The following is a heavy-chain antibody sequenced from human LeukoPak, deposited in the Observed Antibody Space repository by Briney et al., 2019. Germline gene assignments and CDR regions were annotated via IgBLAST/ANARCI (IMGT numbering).Heavy chain of an antibody. D-gene: IGHD2-2*01. Sequence: GGSLRLSCAACGFSFSNYRMAWVRQATGKGLEWVGNIKKDGSQKNYVDSVKGRFTISRDNAKNSLYLQMNSVRGEDTAVYYCAKGLEVVPAANSYFDYWGQGTLVTVSS. J-gene: IGHJ4*02. CDR2: IKKDGSQK. CDR3: AKGLEVVPAANSYFDY. V-gene: IGHV3-7*05. CDR1: GFSFSNYR.